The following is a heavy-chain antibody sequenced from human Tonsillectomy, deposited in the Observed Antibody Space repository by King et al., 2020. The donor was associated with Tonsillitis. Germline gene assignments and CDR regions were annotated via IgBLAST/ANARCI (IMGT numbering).Heavy chain of an antibody. Sequence: VQLVESGGGVVRPGGSLRLSCAASGFTFDDYGMSWVRQAPGEGLEWVSGINWIGGSTGYADSVRGRFTISGDTAKNSLYLQMNSMRAEDTALYYCASNYYYYSSYYYFRHFDYWGQRTLVTVSS. V-gene: IGHV3-20*04. J-gene: IGHJ4*02. D-gene: IGHD3-22*01. CDR2: INWIGGST. CDR1: GFTFDDYG. CDR3: ASNYYYYSSYYYFRHFDY.